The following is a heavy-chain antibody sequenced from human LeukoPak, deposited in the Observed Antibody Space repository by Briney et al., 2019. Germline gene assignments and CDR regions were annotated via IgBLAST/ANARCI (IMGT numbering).Heavy chain of an antibody. J-gene: IGHJ4*02. Sequence: ASVKVSCKASGYTFTSYGISWVRQAPGQGLEWMGWISAYNGNTNYAQKLQGRVTMTTDTPTSTAYMELRSLRSDDTAVYYCARDRLDYYYGSSFLDYWGQGTLVTVSS. CDR3: ARDRLDYYYGSSFLDY. CDR1: GYTFTSYG. D-gene: IGHD3-10*01. V-gene: IGHV1-18*01. CDR2: ISAYNGNT.